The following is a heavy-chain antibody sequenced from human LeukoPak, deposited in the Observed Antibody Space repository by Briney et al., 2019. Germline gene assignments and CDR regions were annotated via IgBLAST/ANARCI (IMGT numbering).Heavy chain of an antibody. D-gene: IGHD6-25*01. CDR1: GFIFSNYA. V-gene: IGHV3-23*01. Sequence: PGGSLRLSCAASGFIFSNYAMSWVRQAPGKGLEWVSIISGSGDSTYYADSVKGRFTMSRDNSKNTLYLQMNSLGVEDTAVYYCAKVLRPDYWGQGPLVTVSS. CDR2: ISGSGDST. J-gene: IGHJ4*02. CDR3: AKVLRPDY.